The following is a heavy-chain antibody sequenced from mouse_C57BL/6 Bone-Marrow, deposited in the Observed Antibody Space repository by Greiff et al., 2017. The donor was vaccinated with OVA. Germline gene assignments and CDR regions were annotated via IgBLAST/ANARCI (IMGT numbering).Heavy chain of an antibody. CDR2: IYPYNGVS. V-gene: IGHV1-31*01. Sequence: VQLQQSGPELVKPGASVKISCKASGYSFTGYYMHWVKQSHGNILDWIGYIYPYNGVSSYNQKFKGKATLTVDKSSSTAYIELRSRTSEDSAVYYCAREGYDYLYAMDYWGQGTSVTVSS. D-gene: IGHD2-4*01. J-gene: IGHJ4*01. CDR3: AREGYDYLYAMDY. CDR1: GYSFTGYY.